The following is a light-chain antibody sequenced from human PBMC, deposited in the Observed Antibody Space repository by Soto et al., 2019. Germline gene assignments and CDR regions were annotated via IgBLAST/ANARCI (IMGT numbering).Light chain of an antibody. Sequence: QSALTQPASVFGYPGQSITISCTGTSSDIGGYDYVSWYQQHPGKAPKLMIYEVSNRPSGVSNRFSGSKSGNTASLTISGLQTEDEADYYCSSYTSTVTLVFGGGTKLTVL. V-gene: IGLV2-14*01. CDR3: SSYTSTVTLV. CDR2: EVS. CDR1: SSDIGGYDY. J-gene: IGLJ2*01.